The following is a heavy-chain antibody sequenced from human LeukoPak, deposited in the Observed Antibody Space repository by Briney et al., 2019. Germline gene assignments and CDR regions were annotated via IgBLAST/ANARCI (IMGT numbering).Heavy chain of an antibody. Sequence: SVKVSCRASGGTFSSYAISWVRQAPGQGLEWIGGIIPIFGTANYAQKFQGRVTITADESTSTAYMELSSLRSEDTAVYYCARGHLPYYDSSGYYRYWGQGTLVTVSS. V-gene: IGHV1-69*13. CDR1: GGTFSSYA. CDR3: ARGHLPYYDSSGYYRY. J-gene: IGHJ4*02. D-gene: IGHD3-22*01. CDR2: IIPIFGTA.